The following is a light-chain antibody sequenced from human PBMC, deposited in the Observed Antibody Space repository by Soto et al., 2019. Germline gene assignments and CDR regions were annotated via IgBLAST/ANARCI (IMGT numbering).Light chain of an antibody. CDR2: DVN. J-gene: IGLJ1*01. Sequence: QPVLTQPASVSGSPGQSITVSCTGTGSDVGGYNYVSWYQQYPGQAPKLMIYDVNKRPSGVSNRFSGSKSGNTASLTISGLQLEDEADYYCSSYTSTNALVFGVGTKVTVL. CDR3: SSYTSTNALV. CDR1: GSDVGGYNY. V-gene: IGLV2-14*03.